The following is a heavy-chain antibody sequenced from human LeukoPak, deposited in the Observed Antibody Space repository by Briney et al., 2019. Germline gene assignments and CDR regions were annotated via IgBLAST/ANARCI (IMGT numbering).Heavy chain of an antibody. CDR2: IGGSDGST. J-gene: IGHJ4*02. Sequence: GGSLRLSCVASGFTFSTHAMSWVRLAPGKGLEWVSAIGGSDGSTYYADSVKGRFTISRDNSKDTLYLQMNSLRAEDTAVYYCAKAFPVAAAVAYYFDYWGQGILVTVSS. D-gene: IGHD6-13*01. CDR1: GFTFSTHA. CDR3: AKAFPVAAAVAYYFDY. V-gene: IGHV3-23*01.